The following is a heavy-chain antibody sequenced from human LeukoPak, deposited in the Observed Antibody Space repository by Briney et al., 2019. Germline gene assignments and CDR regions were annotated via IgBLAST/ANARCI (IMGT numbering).Heavy chain of an antibody. J-gene: IGHJ4*02. D-gene: IGHD3-10*01. CDR2: IYYSGST. Sequence: PSETLSLTCTVSGGSISSYYWSWIRQPPGKGLEWIGYIYYSGSTNYNPSLKSRVTISVDTSKNQFSLKLSSVTAADTAVYYCARGVRVTMVRGVITNFDYWGQGTLVTVSS. V-gene: IGHV4-59*01. CDR1: GGSISSYY. CDR3: ARGVRVTMVRGVITNFDY.